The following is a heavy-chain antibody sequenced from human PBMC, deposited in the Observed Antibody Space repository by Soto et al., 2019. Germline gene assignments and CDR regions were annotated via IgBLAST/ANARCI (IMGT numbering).Heavy chain of an antibody. Sequence: EVQLLESGGGLVQPGGSLRLSCAASGFTFSSYAMSWVRQAPGKGLEWVSAISGGGGSTYYADSVKGRFTISRDNSKNTQYLQLNSLRAEDTAVYYCAKDEAAAGVNWFDPWGQGTLVTVSS. J-gene: IGHJ5*02. CDR1: GFTFSSYA. V-gene: IGHV3-23*01. D-gene: IGHD6-13*01. CDR3: AKDEAAAGVNWFDP. CDR2: ISGGGGST.